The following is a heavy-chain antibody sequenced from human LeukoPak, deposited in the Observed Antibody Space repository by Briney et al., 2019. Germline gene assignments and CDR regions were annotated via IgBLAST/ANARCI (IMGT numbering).Heavy chain of an antibody. V-gene: IGHV3-30-3*02. CDR2: ISYDGSNK. J-gene: IGHJ4*02. CDR3: AKLIGYYDSSGYTPFDY. Sequence: GGSLRLSCAASGFTFSSYAMHWVRQAPGKGLEWVAVISYDGSNKYYADSVKGRFTISRDNSKNTLYLQMNSLRAEDTAVYYCAKLIGYYDSSGYTPFDYWGQGTLVTVSS. CDR1: GFTFSSYA. D-gene: IGHD3-22*01.